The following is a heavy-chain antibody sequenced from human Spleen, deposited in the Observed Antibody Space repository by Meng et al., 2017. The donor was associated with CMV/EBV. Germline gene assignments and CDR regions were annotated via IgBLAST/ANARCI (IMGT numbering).Heavy chain of an antibody. Sequence: ASVKVSCKASGYTFTSYAMHWVRQAPGQRLEWMGWSNAGNGNTKYSQEFQGRVTITRDTSASTAYMELSSLRSEDMAVYYCARVTPKEWELLQFPEDYWGQGTLVTVSS. CDR2: SNAGNGNT. V-gene: IGHV1-3*02. CDR1: GYTFTSYA. J-gene: IGHJ4*02. CDR3: ARVTPKEWELLQFPEDY. D-gene: IGHD1-26*01.